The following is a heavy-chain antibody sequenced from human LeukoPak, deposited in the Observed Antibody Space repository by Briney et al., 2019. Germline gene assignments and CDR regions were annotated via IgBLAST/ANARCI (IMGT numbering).Heavy chain of an antibody. CDR1: GGSFSGYY. V-gene: IGHV4-34*01. Sequence: SETLSLTCAVYGGSFSGYYCGWIRHPPGKGLEWIGEINHSGSTNYNPSLESRVTISVDTSTNQFSLKLSSVTAADTAVYYCARHFIAVDYWGQGTLVTVSS. D-gene: IGHD6-19*01. J-gene: IGHJ4*02. CDR2: INHSGST. CDR3: ARHFIAVDY.